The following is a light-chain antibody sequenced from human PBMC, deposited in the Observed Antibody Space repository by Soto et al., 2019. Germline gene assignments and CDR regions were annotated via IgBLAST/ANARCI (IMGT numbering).Light chain of an antibody. CDR2: DAS. J-gene: IGKJ1*01. CDR1: RGLLNS. Sequence: DIQIPHSPSTLSTSVGDSVNITCRASRGLLNSLAWYQQTVRTAPKLLIYDASTLERGVPSRFSGRGSGTEFTLTISSLQPDDFGTYYCQQYDNYPSTFGQGTKVDIK. CDR3: QQYDNYPST. V-gene: IGKV1-5*01.